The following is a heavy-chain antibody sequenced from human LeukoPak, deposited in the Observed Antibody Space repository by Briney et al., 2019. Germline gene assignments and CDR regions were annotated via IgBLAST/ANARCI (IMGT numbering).Heavy chain of an antibody. V-gene: IGHV3-23*01. J-gene: IGHJ5*02. CDR2: ISGSGGST. Sequence: GGSLRVSCTAPGFTFSVYAMIWVRQAPEKGLEWVSGISGSGGSTYYADSVKGRFTISRDNSKNTLYLQMNSLRAEDTAVYYCAKVWSADFWSGYFTWFDPWGQGTLVTVSS. D-gene: IGHD3-3*01. CDR1: GFTFSVYA. CDR3: AKVWSADFWSGYFTWFDP.